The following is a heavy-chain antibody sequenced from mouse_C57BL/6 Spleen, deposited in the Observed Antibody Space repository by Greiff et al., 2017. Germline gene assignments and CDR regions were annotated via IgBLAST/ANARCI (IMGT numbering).Heavy chain of an antibody. V-gene: IGHV14-4*01. J-gene: IGHJ3*01. CDR1: GFNINDYY. CDR2: IDPENGDT. Sequence: LVESGAELVRPGASVKLSCTASGFNINDYYMHWVKQRPEQGLEWIGWIDPENGDTEYASKFQGKATITADTSSNTAYLQLSSLTSEDTAVYYCTYDGYDVGYWGQGVLVTVST. D-gene: IGHD2-3*01. CDR3: TYDGYDVGY.